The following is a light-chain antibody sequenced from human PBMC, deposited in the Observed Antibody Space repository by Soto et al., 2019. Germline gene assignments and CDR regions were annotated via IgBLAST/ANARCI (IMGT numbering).Light chain of an antibody. V-gene: IGKV1-8*01. CDR2: GAS. J-gene: IGKJ4*01. Sequence: AIGMTQSPSPLSSAPGDRDTISCRASQGSSSYLAWYHQKPGKAPKLLIYGASNLDIGVPSRFSGSGSGTDFTLTISSLEPEDFAVYYCQQCCNYPRTFGGGTKVEIK. CDR1: QGSSSY. CDR3: QQCCNYPRT.